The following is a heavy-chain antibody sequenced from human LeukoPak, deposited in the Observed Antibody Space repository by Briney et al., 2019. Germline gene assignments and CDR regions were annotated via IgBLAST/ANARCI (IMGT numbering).Heavy chain of an antibody. CDR1: GGSSSGYY. Sequence: PSETLSLTCTVSGGSSSGYYWNWIRQPPGKGLEWIGSIYYSGSTNYNPSLESRVTFSVDTSKNQFSLQLNSVTAADTAVYYCARDISGGSHVFDIWGQGTKVTVPS. CDR2: IYYSGST. CDR3: ARDISGGSHVFDI. V-gene: IGHV4-59*08. D-gene: IGHD3-3*02. J-gene: IGHJ3*02.